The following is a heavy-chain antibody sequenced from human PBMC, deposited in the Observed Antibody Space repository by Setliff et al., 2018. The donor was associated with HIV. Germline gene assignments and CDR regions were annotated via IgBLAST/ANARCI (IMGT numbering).Heavy chain of an antibody. Sequence: GGSLRLSCAASGFTFSSYAMHWVRQAPGKGLEWVAVISYDGSNKYYADSVKGRFTISRDNSKNTLYLQMNSLRAEDTAVYYCAREGRTGTTYYYYGMDVWGQGTTVTVSS. D-gene: IGHD1-7*01. CDR2: ISYDGSNK. J-gene: IGHJ6*02. V-gene: IGHV3-30*04. CDR1: GFTFSSYA. CDR3: AREGRTGTTYYYYGMDV.